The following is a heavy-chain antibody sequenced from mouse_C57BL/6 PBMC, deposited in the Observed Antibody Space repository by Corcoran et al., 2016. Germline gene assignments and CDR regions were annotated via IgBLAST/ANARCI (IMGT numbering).Heavy chain of an antibody. V-gene: IGHV9-3*01. CDR3: ARSGYGSIYWLAY. D-gene: IGHD1-1*01. CDR1: GYTFTTYG. CDR2: INPYSGVP. J-gene: IGHJ3*01. Sequence: QIQLVQSGPELNEPGETVKISCKASGYTFTTYGMSWVKQAPGKGLKWMGWINPYSGVPTYADDFKGRFTFSLETSASTAYLQINNLKNEDTATYFCARSGYGSIYWLAYWRQRSLVLASA.